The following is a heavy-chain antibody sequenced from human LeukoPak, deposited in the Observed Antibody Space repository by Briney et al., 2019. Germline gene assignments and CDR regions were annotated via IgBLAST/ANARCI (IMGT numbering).Heavy chain of an antibody. V-gene: IGHV1-18*01. J-gene: IGHJ6*04. Sequence: ASVKVSCKASGYTFTSYGISWVRQAPGQGLEWMGWISAYNGNTNYAQKLQGRVTMTTDTSTSTAYMELRSLRSDDTAVYYCARAGITIFGVVLRPMDVWGKGTTVTVSS. CDR3: ARAGITIFGVVLRPMDV. D-gene: IGHD3-3*01. CDR2: ISAYNGNT. CDR1: GYTFTSYG.